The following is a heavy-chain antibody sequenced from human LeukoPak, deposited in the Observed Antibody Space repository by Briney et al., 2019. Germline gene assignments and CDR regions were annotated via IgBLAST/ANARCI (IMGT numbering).Heavy chain of an antibody. CDR2: IIPIFGTA. CDR3: ARTPCGNCYFDY. V-gene: IGHV1-69*13. J-gene: IGHJ4*02. CDR1: GYTFTGYY. D-gene: IGHD2-21*01. Sequence: SVKVSCKASGYTFTGYYMHWVRQAPGQGLEWMGGIIPIFGTANYAQKFQGRVTITADESTSTAYMELSSLRSEDTAVYYCARTPCGNCYFDYWGQGTLVTVSS.